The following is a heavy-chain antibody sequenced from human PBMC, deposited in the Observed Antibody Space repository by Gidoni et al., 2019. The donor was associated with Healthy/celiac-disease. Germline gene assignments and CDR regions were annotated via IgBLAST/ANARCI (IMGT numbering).Heavy chain of an antibody. CDR1: VYSFTSYG. CDR2: IYPGDSDT. Sequence: VQLVQSGAEEEKPGASVKISCKGSVYSFTSYGIGWVRQLPGKGLAWRGNIYPGDSDTSYSPSFQGQVTISADKSISTAYLQWSSLMASDTAMYYCARPYSSSFPFGAFDIWGQGTMVTVSS. V-gene: IGHV5-51*01. D-gene: IGHD6-6*01. CDR3: ARPYSSSFPFGAFDI. J-gene: IGHJ3*02.